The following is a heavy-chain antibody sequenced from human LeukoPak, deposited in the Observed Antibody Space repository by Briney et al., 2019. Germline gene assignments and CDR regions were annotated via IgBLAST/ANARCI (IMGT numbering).Heavy chain of an antibody. J-gene: IGHJ4*02. CDR2: ISSSSSYI. CDR1: GFTFSSYS. D-gene: IGHD3-9*01. CDR3: ARDGGDYDILTGYGY. V-gene: IGHV3-21*01. Sequence: PGGSLRLSCAASGFTFSSYSMNWIRQAPGKGLEWVSSISSSSSYIYYADSVKGRFTISRDNVKNSLHLQMNSLRAEDTAVYYCARDGGDYDILTGYGYWGQGTLVTVSS.